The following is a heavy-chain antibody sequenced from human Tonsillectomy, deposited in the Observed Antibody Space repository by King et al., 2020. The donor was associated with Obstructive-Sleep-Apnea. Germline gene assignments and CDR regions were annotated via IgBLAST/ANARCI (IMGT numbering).Heavy chain of an antibody. D-gene: IGHD3-10*01. CDR2: MTSTGTYI. CDR3: AREEYFGSGTYYSTFDY. V-gene: IGHV3-21*01. CDR1: DLPFSSSS. Sequence: VQLVESGGGLVKPGGSLRLSCVVSDLPFSSSSMNWVRQAPGKGLEWVSSMTSTGTYIYYADSGKGRFTISRDNAKNSLFLQMNSLTVDDTAVYYCAREEYFGSGTYYSTFDYWGQGTLVTVSS. J-gene: IGHJ4*02.